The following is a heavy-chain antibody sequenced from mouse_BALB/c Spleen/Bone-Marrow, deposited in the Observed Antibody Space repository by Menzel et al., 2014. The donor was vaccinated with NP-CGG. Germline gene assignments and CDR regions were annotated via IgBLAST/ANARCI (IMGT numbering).Heavy chain of an antibody. J-gene: IGHJ4*01. V-gene: IGHV5-12-1*01. CDR1: GFAFSSYD. D-gene: IGHD2-3*01. Sequence: EVMLVESGGGLVKPGGSLKLSCAASGFAFSSYDMSWVRQTPEKRLEWVAYISSGGGSTYYPDTVKGRFTISRDNAKNTLYLQMSSLKSEDTAMYYCARHEDGYHEAMDYWGQGTSVTASS. CDR2: ISSGGGST. CDR3: ARHEDGYHEAMDY.